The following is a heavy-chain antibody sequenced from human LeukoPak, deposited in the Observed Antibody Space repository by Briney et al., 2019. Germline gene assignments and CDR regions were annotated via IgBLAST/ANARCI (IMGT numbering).Heavy chain of an antibody. V-gene: IGHV4-39*07. Sequence: SETLSLTCTVSGGSISSSSYYWGWIRQPPGKGLEWIGSIYYSGSTYYNPSLKSRVTISVDTSKNQFSLKLSSVTAADTAVYYCARSSYYYAADAFDIWGQGTMVTVSS. CDR3: ARSSYYYAADAFDI. CDR1: GGSISSSSYY. D-gene: IGHD3-10*01. CDR2: IYYSGST. J-gene: IGHJ3*02.